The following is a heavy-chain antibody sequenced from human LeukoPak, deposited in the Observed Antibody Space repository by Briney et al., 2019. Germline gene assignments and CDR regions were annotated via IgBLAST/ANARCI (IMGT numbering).Heavy chain of an antibody. J-gene: IGHJ4*02. V-gene: IGHV3-30*02. CDR3: AKDDTIFGVVIMYYFDY. CDR2: IRYDGSNK. D-gene: IGHD3-3*01. Sequence: GGSLRLSCAASGFTFSSYGMHWVRQAPGKGLQWVAFIRYDGSNKYYADSVKGRFTISRDNSRNTLYLQMNSLRAEDTAVYYCAKDDTIFGVVIMYYFDYWGQGTLVTVSS. CDR1: GFTFSSYG.